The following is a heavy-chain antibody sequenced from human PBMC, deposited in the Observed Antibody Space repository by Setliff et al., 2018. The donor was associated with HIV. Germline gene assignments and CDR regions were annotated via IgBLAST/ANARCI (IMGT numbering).Heavy chain of an antibody. V-gene: IGHV3-7*01. CDR2: ISPDGSAT. Sequence: PGGSLRLSCAASGFTFSSAWMGWVRQAPAKGLEWVANISPDGSATYYVDSVKGRFTIFRDNAKNSVFLQMNSLRAEDTGVYYCATQTGFYNSHWYDYGGQGTMVTVSS. D-gene: IGHD6-13*01. CDR1: GFTFSSAW. J-gene: IGHJ4*02. CDR3: ATQTGFYNSHWYDY.